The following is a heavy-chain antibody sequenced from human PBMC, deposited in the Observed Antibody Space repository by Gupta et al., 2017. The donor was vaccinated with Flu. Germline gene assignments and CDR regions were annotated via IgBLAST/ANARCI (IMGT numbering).Heavy chain of an antibody. Sequence: EVHLVESGGGFVKPGGYLRLSCAASGFTFSYPWMTWVRQAQGKGLEWVGRIKSNVDCGTRNYAAAVKGRFTFSRDDSKATLYLEMNNLKTEDTAMYYCAKDIPYTAGWALAYWGQGVLVSVSS. CDR2: IKSNVDCGTR. D-gene: IGHD3-16*01. CDR3: AKDIPYTAGWALAY. V-gene: IGHV3-15*01. J-gene: IGHJ4*02. CDR1: GFTFSYPW.